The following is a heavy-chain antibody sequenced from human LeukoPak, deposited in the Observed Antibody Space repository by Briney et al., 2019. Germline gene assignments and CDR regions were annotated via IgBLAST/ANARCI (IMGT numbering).Heavy chain of an antibody. D-gene: IGHD5-12*01. V-gene: IGHV1-69*04. CDR3: ATEPSRSYSFDHLDF. CDR2: VVPMFGIR. J-gene: IGHJ4*02. Sequence: SVKVSCKTSGGTFNNYAISWVRQAPGQGLEWMGRVVPMFGIRNYPQTFRGRVNITADKATNTVYMELRSLRAEDTAIYYCATEPSRSYSFDHLDFWGLGTLVTVSS. CDR1: GGTFNNYA.